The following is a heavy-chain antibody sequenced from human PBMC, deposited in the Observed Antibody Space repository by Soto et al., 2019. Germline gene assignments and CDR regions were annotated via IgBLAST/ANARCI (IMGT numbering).Heavy chain of an antibody. V-gene: IGHV4-59*01. CDR3: VRAAEYSSSSGIYYYYYCMDV. CDR2: IYYSGST. D-gene: IGHD6-6*01. CDR1: GGSISSYY. J-gene: IGHJ6*02. Sequence: PSETLSLTCTVSGGSISSYYWSWIRQPPGKGLGWIGYIYYSGSTNYNPSLKSRVTISVDTSKNQFSLKLSSVTAADAAVYYCVRAAEYSSSSGIYYYYYCMDVWGQGTTVTVSS.